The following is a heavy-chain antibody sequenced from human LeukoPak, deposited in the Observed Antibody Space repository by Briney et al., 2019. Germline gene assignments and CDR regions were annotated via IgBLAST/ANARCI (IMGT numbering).Heavy chain of an antibody. Sequence: SETLSLTCSVSGGSISSSRYYWGWIRQPPGQGLEWIGSIHYSGSTYSNSSLKSRVTISVDTSKNQFSLKLSSVTAADTAVYYCARARAIWYPSPDDAFDIWGQGTMVTVSS. V-gene: IGHV4-39*07. J-gene: IGHJ3*02. CDR3: ARARAIWYPSPDDAFDI. CDR2: IHYSGST. D-gene: IGHD6-13*01. CDR1: GGSISSSRYY.